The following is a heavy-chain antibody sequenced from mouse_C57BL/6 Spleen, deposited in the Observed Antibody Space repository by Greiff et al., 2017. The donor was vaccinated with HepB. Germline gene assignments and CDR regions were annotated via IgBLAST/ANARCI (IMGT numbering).Heavy chain of an antibody. Sequence: QVQLQQSGAELARPGASVKLSCKASGYTFTSYGISWVKQRTGQGLEWIGEIYPRSGNTYYNEKFKGKATLTDDKSSSTAYMELRSLTSEDSSVYFCGTAGGCGWFAYWGQGTLVTVSA. J-gene: IGHJ3*01. V-gene: IGHV1-81*01. CDR3: GTAGGCGWFAY. CDR1: GYTFTSYG. CDR2: IYPRSGNT.